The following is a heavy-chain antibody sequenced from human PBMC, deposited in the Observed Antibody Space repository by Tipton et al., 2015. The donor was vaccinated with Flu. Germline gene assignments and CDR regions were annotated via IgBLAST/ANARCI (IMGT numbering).Heavy chain of an antibody. CDR3: ASGRGYCVTTTCLLPFDF. V-gene: IGHV4-4*07. CDR2: THTNGNT. D-gene: IGHD2-2*01. Sequence: TLSLTCNVSGASINRYYWSWIRQSVGKGPEWIGRTHTNGNTNYNSSFGSRLTMSLDTSKSQFSMTLTSVTVADTAVYYCASGRGYCVTTTCLLPFDFWGQGTLVTVSS. J-gene: IGHJ4*02. CDR1: GASINRYY.